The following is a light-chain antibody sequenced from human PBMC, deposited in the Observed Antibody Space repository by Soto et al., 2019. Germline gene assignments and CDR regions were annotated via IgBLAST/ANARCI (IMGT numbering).Light chain of an antibody. CDR3: AAWDRSLSGGV. J-gene: IGLJ3*02. V-gene: IGLV1-51*01. CDR1: NSNIGNYY. Sequence: QSVLTQPPSVSAAPGQTITISCSGSNSNIGNYYVSWYQHFPGKAPKLLIFDNDKRPSGIPARFSGSKSGASATLGITGLQTEDEADYYCAAWDRSLSGGVFGGGTKVTVL. CDR2: DND.